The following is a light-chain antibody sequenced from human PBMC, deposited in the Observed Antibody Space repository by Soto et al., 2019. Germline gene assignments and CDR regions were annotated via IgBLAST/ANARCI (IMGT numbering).Light chain of an antibody. J-gene: IGKJ4*01. CDR3: QQYAASPLT. CDR2: GAS. V-gene: IGKV3-20*01. CDR1: QSVASNY. Sequence: EIVLTQSPGTLSLSLGDRATLSCWASQSVASNYLAWYQQRPGQAPRLLIYGASTRATGVPARFSGSGSGTDFTLTISRLEPEDFAVYFCQQYAASPLTFGEGTKVEIK.